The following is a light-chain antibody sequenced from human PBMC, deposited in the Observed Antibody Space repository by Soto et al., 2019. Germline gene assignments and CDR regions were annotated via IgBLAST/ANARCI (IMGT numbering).Light chain of an antibody. CDR1: QSISIY. Sequence: EIVLTQSPATLSLSPGDRATLSCRASQSISIYLAWYQQKPGQAPRLLIYGASNRATGIPARFSGSGSGTDFTLTISSLEPEDCAVYYCQQRSNWPRTFGQGTKLEIK. CDR3: QQRSNWPRT. V-gene: IGKV3-11*01. CDR2: GAS. J-gene: IGKJ2*01.